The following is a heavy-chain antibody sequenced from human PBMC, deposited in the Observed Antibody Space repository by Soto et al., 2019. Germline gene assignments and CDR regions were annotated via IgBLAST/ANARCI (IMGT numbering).Heavy chain of an antibody. CDR3: ATQISGAEKYGMDV. J-gene: IGHJ6*02. D-gene: IGHD3-3*01. V-gene: IGHV1-69*01. CDR2: IVPIFGTP. CDR1: GGTFSSYA. Sequence: QVQLVQSGAEVKTPGSSVKVSCKASGGTFSSYAISWVRQAPGQGLEWMGGIVPIFGTPNFAQKFQGRVTFIADESTSKAYMELFSLRSEGTAVYYCATQISGAEKYGMDVLGQGATVTVSS.